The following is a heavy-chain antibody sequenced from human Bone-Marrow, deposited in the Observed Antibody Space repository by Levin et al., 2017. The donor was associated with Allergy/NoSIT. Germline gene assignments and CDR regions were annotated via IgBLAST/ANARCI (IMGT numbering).Heavy chain of an antibody. D-gene: IGHD3-16*01. V-gene: IGHV3-23*01. J-gene: IGHJ4*02. Sequence: PLASVKVSCVDSGLSFSNFALNWVRQAPGKGLEWVSGISASGDNTYYADSVKGRFTISRDNSENRLYLQMNSLRAEDTAVYFCAVIRGGNFWGQGTLVTVSS. CDR2: ISASGDNT. CDR1: GLSFSNFA. CDR3: AVIRGGNF.